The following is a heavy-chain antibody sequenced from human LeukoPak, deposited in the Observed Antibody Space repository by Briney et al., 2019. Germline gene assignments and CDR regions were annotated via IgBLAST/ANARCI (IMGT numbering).Heavy chain of an antibody. V-gene: IGHV4-61*02. J-gene: IGHJ4*02. CDR3: ASDFWSGYYGY. CDR1: GGSISSGNYY. D-gene: IGHD3-3*01. Sequence: SETLSLTCTVSGGSISSGNYYWSWIRQPAGKGLEWIGRIYTSGSTNYNPSLKSRVTISVDTSKNQFSLKLSSVTAADTAVYYCASDFWSGYYGYWGQGTLVTVSS. CDR2: IYTSGST.